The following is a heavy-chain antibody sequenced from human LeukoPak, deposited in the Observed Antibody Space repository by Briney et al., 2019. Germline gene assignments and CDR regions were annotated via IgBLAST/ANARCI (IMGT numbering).Heavy chain of an antibody. D-gene: IGHD3-10*01. CDR3: ARGWRIRGVRSRGWFDP. CDR1: GGSFSGYY. CDR2: INHSGST. J-gene: IGHJ5*02. Sequence: PSETLSLTCAVYGGSFSGYYWSWIRQPPGKGLEWIGEINHSGSTNYNPSLKRGVTISVDTSKNQFSLKLSSVTAADTAVYYCARGWRIRGVRSRGWFDPWGQGTLITVSS. V-gene: IGHV4-34*01.